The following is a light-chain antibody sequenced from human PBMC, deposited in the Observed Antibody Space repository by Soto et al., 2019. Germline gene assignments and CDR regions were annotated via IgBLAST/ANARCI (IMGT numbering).Light chain of an antibody. J-gene: IGKJ1*01. V-gene: IGKV1-6*01. Sequence: IQMTQPPSSLSASVGDRVTITRRASQSISRYLNWYQQKPGKAPKVLIYGASNLQSGVPPRFSGSGSGTDFTLAISSLQPEDSATYYCLQDINYPWTFGQGTKVDIK. CDR2: GAS. CDR1: QSISRY. CDR3: LQDINYPWT.